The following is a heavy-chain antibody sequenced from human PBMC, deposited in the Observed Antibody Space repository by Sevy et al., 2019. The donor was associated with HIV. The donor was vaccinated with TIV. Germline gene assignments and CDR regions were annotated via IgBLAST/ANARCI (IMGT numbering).Heavy chain of an antibody. CDR2: IYPGDADT. D-gene: IGHD6-13*01. CDR1: GYSFTSYW. CDR3: ARGSDRIAAAGTLNY. Sequence: GESLKISCKGSGYSFTSYWNGWVRQMPGKGLEWMGIIYPGDADTRYSPSFQGQVTISADKSISTAYLQWSSLKASDTAMYYCARGSDRIAAAGTLNYWGQGTLVTVSS. J-gene: IGHJ4*02. V-gene: IGHV5-51*01.